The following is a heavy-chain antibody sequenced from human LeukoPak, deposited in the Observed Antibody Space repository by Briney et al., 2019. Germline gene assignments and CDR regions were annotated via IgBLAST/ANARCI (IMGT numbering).Heavy chain of an antibody. CDR3: AVYSSGWYGENYYFDY. CDR1: GGTFSSYA. CDR2: IIPIFGTA. D-gene: IGHD6-19*01. V-gene: IGHV1-69*05. J-gene: IGHJ4*02. Sequence: ASVKVSCKASGGTFSSYAISWVRQAPGQGLEWMGRIIPIFGTANYAQKFQGRVTITTDESTSTAYMELSSLRSEDTAVYYCAVYSSGWYGENYYFDYWGQETLVTVSS.